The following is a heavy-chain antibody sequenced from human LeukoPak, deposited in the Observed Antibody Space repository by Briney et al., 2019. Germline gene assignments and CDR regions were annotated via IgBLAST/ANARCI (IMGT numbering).Heavy chain of an antibody. J-gene: IGHJ4*02. D-gene: IGHD3-22*01. CDR2: IRYDGRNQ. V-gene: IGHV3-30*02. Sequence: GGSLRLSCAASGFTFSNCGMHWVRQAPGKGLEWVAFIRYDGRNQYYADSAKGRFTISRDNSKNTLYLQMNSPSPEDTAVYYCAKDRSQFDSSGYRNFDHWGQGTLVTVSS. CDR1: GFTFSNCG. CDR3: AKDRSQFDSSGYRNFDH.